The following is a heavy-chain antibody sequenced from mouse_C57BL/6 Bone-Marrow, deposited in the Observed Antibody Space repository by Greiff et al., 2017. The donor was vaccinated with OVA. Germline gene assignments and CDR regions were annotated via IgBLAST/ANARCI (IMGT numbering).Heavy chain of an antibody. CDR1: GYTFTDYE. CDR2: IDPETGGT. D-gene: IGHD1-1*01. CDR3: TRPNHYYGSSWDY. Sequence: VQGVESGAELVRPGASVTLSCKASGYTFTDYEMHWVKQTPVHGLEWIGAIDPETGGTAYNQKFKGKAILTADKSSSTAYMELRSLTSEDSAVYYCTRPNHYYGSSWDYWGQGTTLTVSS. J-gene: IGHJ2*01. V-gene: IGHV1-15*01.